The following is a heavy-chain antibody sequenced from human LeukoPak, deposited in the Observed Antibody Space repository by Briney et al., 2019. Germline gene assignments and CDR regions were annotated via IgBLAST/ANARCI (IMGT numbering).Heavy chain of an antibody. Sequence: PSETLSLTCAVYGGSFSGNYWSWIRQPPGKGLEWIGEINHSGSTNYNPSLKSRVTISVDTSKNQFSLKLSSVTAADTAVYYCARGQVTAKFALFDYWGQGTLVTVSS. CDR2: INHSGST. J-gene: IGHJ4*02. CDR3: ARGQVTAKFALFDY. CDR1: GGSFSGNY. D-gene: IGHD2-21*02. V-gene: IGHV4-34*01.